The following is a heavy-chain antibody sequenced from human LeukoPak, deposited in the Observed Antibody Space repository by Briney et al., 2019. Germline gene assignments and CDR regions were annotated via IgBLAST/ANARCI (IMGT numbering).Heavy chain of an antibody. Sequence: GGSLRLSCAASGFTFSNQAMSWVRQAPGKGLEWVSAISGSGEGTYYADSVKGRFTIARDNAMNAVYLQMNSLRAEDTAVYYCARDSGSSGTDWGQGTLVTVSS. V-gene: IGHV3-23*01. CDR3: ARDSGSSGTD. D-gene: IGHD6-6*01. J-gene: IGHJ4*02. CDR2: ISGSGEGT. CDR1: GFTFSNQA.